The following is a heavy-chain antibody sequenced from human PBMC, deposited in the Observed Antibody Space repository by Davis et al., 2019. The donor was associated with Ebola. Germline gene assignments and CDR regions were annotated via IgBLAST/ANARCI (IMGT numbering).Heavy chain of an antibody. CDR2: INPNDGRT. D-gene: IGHD1-14*01. CDR3: TIGGTTGGFDY. Sequence: AASVKVSCKASGYTFTNYYMHWVRQAPGQGLEWMGMINPNDGRTIYAQKFQGRVTVTRDTSTTTVYMELSSLRSEDTAVYYCTIGGTTGGFDYWGQGTLVTVSS. V-gene: IGHV1-46*01. J-gene: IGHJ4*02. CDR1: GYTFTNYY.